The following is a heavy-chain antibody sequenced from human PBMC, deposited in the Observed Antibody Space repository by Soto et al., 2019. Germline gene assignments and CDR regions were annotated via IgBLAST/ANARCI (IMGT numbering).Heavy chain of an antibody. CDR2: IYYSGST. J-gene: IGHJ6*02. CDR3: ARDRGEDSSSFYYYYYYGMDV. V-gene: IGHV4-61*01. D-gene: IGHD6-6*01. CDR1: GYPISSGYY. Sequence: SETLSLTCAVSGYPISSGYYWGWIRQPPGKGLEWIGYIYYSGSTNYNPSLKSRVTISVDTSKNQFSLKLSSVTAADTAVYYCARDRGEDSSSFYYYYYYGMDVWDQGTTVTVSS.